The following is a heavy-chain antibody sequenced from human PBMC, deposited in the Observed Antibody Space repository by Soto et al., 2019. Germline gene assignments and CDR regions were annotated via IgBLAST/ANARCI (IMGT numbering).Heavy chain of an antibody. CDR3: AREYGTTVTTFDY. CDR1: GCSISSYY. D-gene: IGHD4-17*01. V-gene: IGHV4-59*01. J-gene: IGHJ4*02. Sequence: SETLSLTCTFSGCSISSYYWSLIRQPPGKGLEWIGYIYYSGSTNYNPSLKSRVTISIDTSKNQFSLKLSSVTAADTAVYYCAREYGTTVTTFDYWGQGTLVTVSS. CDR2: IYYSGST.